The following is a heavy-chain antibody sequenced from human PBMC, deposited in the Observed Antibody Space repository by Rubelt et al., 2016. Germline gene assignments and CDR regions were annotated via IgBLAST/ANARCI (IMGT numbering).Heavy chain of an antibody. V-gene: IGHV1-69*04. J-gene: IGHJ4*02. CDR1: GGTFSSYA. CDR3: ARDPAEVGATYFDY. CDR2: IIPILGIA. D-gene: IGHD1-26*01. Sequence: QVQLVQSGAEVKKPGASVKVSCKASGGTFSSYAISWVRQAPGQGLEWMGRIIPILGIANYAQKFQGRVTITADKSTSTAYMELSSLRSEDTAVYYCARDPAEVGATYFDYWGQGTLVTVSS.